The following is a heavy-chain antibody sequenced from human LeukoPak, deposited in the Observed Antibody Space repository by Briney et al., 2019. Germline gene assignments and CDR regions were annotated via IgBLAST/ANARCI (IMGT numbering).Heavy chain of an antibody. CDR3: ARDGIAAGLYFDL. Sequence: PGGSLRLSCEVSGFTFTDYWMNWVRQAPGKGPEWVASIRQDGSEKTYVDSVKGRFTISRDNTKNSLSLQLNGLTAEDTAVYYCARDGIAAGLYFDLWGQGTLVTVSS. D-gene: IGHD6-6*01. CDR2: IRQDGSEK. V-gene: IGHV3-7*01. J-gene: IGHJ4*01. CDR1: GFTFTDYW.